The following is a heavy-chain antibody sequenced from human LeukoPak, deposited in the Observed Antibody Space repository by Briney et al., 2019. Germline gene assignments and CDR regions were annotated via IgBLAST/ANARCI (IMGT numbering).Heavy chain of an antibody. J-gene: IGHJ4*02. CDR3: ARDSAVAGTH. CDR2: INPNSGGT. D-gene: IGHD6-19*01. V-gene: IGHV1-2*02. Sequence: ASVEVSCKASGYTFTNYYMHWVRQAPGQGLEWMGWINPNSGGTNYAQKFQGRVTMTRDTSISTAYMELSRLRSDDTAVFYCARDSAVAGTHWGQGTLVTVSS. CDR1: GYTFTNYY.